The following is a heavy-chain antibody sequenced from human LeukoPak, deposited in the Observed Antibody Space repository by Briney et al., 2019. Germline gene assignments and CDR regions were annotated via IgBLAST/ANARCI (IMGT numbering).Heavy chain of an antibody. CDR2: IKQDGSEK. CDR3: VRVVPGFGDY. V-gene: IGHV3-7*05. D-gene: IGHD3-10*01. Sequence: GGSLRLSCVASGVPFSTFWMTWVRQAPGKGLEWVANIKQDGSEKYYVDSVKGRFTNSRDNAQNSLYLQMNSLRAEDTAVYYCVRVVPGFGDYWGQGTLITVSS. CDR1: GVPFSTFW. J-gene: IGHJ4*02.